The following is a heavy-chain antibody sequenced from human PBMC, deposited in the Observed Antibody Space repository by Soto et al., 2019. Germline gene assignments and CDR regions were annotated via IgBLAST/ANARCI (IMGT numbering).Heavy chain of an antibody. D-gene: IGHD3-10*01. J-gene: IGHJ6*02. CDR2: INHSGST. CDR1: GGSFSGYY. V-gene: IGHV4-34*01. Sequence: NPSETLSLTCAVYGGSFSGYYWSWIRQPPGKGLEWIGEINHSGSTNYNPSLKSRVTISVDTSKNQFSLKLSSVTAADTAVYYCARVIMVRGVMSGMDVWGQGTTVTVSS. CDR3: ARVIMVRGVMSGMDV.